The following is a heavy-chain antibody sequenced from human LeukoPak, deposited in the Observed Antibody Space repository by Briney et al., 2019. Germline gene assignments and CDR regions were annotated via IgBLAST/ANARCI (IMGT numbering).Heavy chain of an antibody. CDR3: ARSLRFLECYPFDF. J-gene: IGHJ4*02. CDR2: IYYSGST. Sequence: SETLSLTCTVSGGSISSSSYYWGWIRQPPGKGLEWVGRIYYSGSTYYNPSLKSRVTISVDTSKNQFSLKLSSVTAADTAVYYCARSLRFLECYPFDFWGQGTLVTVSS. V-gene: IGHV4-39*01. D-gene: IGHD3-3*01. CDR1: GGSISSSSYY.